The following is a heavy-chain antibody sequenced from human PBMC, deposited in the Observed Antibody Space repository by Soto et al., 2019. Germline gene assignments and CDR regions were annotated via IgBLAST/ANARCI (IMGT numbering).Heavy chain of an antibody. CDR1: GYTFTSYG. D-gene: IGHD6-13*01. Sequence: EASVKVSCKASGYTFTSYGISWVRQAPGQGLEWMGWISAYNGNTNYAQKLQGRVTMTTDTSTSTAYMELRSLRSDDTAVYYCARVGSSSWYPYYYYGMDVWGQGTTVTVSS. V-gene: IGHV1-18*01. J-gene: IGHJ6*02. CDR3: ARVGSSSWYPYYYYGMDV. CDR2: ISAYNGNT.